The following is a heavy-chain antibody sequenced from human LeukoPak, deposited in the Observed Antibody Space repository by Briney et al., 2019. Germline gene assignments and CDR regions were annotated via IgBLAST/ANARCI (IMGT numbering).Heavy chain of an antibody. CDR2: INPNSGGT. CDR3: ARGRYDSSGYQRAFDI. J-gene: IGHJ3*02. Sequence: ASVKVSCKASGYTFTGYYMHWGRQAPGQGLEWMGRINPNSGGTNYAQKFQGRVTMTRDTSISTAYMELSRLRSDDTAVYYCARGRYDSSGYQRAFDIWGQGTMVTVSS. CDR1: GYTFTGYY. D-gene: IGHD3-22*01. V-gene: IGHV1-2*06.